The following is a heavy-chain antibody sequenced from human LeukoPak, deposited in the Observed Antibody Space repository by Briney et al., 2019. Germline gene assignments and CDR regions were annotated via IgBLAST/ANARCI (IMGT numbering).Heavy chain of an antibody. Sequence: GSLRLSCAASGFTFDDYAMHWGRQAPGKGLEWVSLISGDGYSTYYADSVRGRFTISRHNSKNSLYLQMNSLRTEDTAFYYCAKDIGERGYSVHWGQGALVTVSS. J-gene: IGHJ4*02. D-gene: IGHD5/OR15-5a*01. CDR3: AKDIGERGYSVH. CDR1: GFTFDDYA. V-gene: IGHV3-43*02. CDR2: ISGDGYST.